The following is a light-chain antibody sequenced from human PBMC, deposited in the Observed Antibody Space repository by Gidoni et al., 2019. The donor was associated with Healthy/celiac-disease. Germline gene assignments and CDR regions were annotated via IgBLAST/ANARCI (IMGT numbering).Light chain of an antibody. V-gene: IGLV1-40*01. Sequence: QSVLTQPPSVSGAPGQRVTISCTGSSSNIGAGYDVHWYQQLPGTAPKLLTYGNSNRPSGVPDRFSGSKSCTSASLAITGLQAEDEADYYCQSYDSSLSGSKVFGGGTKLTVL. CDR2: GNS. J-gene: IGLJ2*01. CDR1: SSNIGAGYD. CDR3: QSYDSSLSGSKV.